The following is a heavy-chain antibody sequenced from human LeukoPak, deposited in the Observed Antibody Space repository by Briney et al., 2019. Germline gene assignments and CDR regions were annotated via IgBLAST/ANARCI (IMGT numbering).Heavy chain of an antibody. CDR2: IYYNGDT. CDR3: ARGSGGYYSGYFDY. V-gene: IGHV4-39*07. D-gene: IGHD3-22*01. J-gene: IGHJ4*02. CDR1: GDSISSSNYY. Sequence: SATLSLTCTVSGDSISSSNYYWGWIRQPPGKGLEWTGSIYYNGDTYYNPSLKSRVTISVDTSKDQFSLKLSSVTAADTAVYYCARGSGGYYSGYFDYWGQGTLVTVSS.